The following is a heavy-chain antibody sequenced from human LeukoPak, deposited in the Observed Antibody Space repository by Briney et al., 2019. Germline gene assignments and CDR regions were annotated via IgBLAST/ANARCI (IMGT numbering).Heavy chain of an antibody. J-gene: IGHJ4*02. D-gene: IGHD1-7*01. CDR1: GYTFTSYG. Sequence: GASVKVSCTASGYTFTSYGISWVRQAPGQGLEWMGWISAYDGNTNYAQKLQGKVTMTTDTSTSTAYMELRSLRSDDTAVYYCARDEPITGTYFDYWGQGTLVTVSS. CDR3: ARDEPITGTYFDY. V-gene: IGHV1-18*01. CDR2: ISAYDGNT.